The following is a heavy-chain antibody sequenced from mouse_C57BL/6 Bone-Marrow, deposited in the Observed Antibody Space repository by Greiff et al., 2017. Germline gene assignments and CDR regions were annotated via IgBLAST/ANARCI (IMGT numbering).Heavy chain of an antibody. J-gene: IGHJ3*01. Sequence: VKLLESGAELVRPGTSVKVSCKASGYAFTNYLIEWVKQRPGQGLEWIGVINPGRGGTNYNEKFKGKATLTADKSSSTAYMRLSSLTSEDSAVYFCARGGGITTVVAPFAYWGQGTLVTVSA. V-gene: IGHV1-54*01. D-gene: IGHD1-1*01. CDR2: INPGRGGT. CDR1: GYAFTNYL. CDR3: ARGGGITTVVAPFAY.